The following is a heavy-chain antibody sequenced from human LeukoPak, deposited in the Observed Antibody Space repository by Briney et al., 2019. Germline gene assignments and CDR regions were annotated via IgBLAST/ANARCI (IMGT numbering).Heavy chain of an antibody. CDR2: IRSKAYGGTT. J-gene: IGHJ4*02. Sequence: GGSLRLSCTASGFTFGDYAMSWVRQAPRKGLEWVGFIRSKAYGGTTEYAASVKGRFTISRDDSKSIAYLQMNSLKTEDTAVYYCTRDRESYYDSSGYWDYWGQGTLVTVSS. CDR3: TRDRESYYDSSGYWDY. CDR1: GFTFGDYA. V-gene: IGHV3-49*04. D-gene: IGHD3-22*01.